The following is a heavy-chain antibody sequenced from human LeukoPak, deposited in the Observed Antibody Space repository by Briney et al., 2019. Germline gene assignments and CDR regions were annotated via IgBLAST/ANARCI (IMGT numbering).Heavy chain of an antibody. CDR1: GFTFSSYG. Sequence: PGGSLRLSCAASGFTFSSYGMHWVRQAPGKGLEWVAVIRYDGSNKYYADSVKGRFTISRDNSKNTLYLQMNSLRAEDTAVYYCARSQYYDILTGFYYYGMDVWGQGTTVTVSS. CDR2: IRYDGSNK. D-gene: IGHD3-9*01. J-gene: IGHJ6*02. V-gene: IGHV3-33*01. CDR3: ARSQYYDILTGFYYYGMDV.